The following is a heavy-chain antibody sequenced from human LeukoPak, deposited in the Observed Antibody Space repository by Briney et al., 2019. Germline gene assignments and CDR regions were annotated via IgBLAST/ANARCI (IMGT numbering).Heavy chain of an antibody. Sequence: GGSLRLSCTASRVTFSGYTMNWVRQAPGKGLEWVANIKQDGSEKYYVDSVKGRFTISRDNAKNSLYLQMNSLRVEDTAVYYCARYSSGYDYWGQGSLVTVSS. V-gene: IGHV3-7*03. D-gene: IGHD6-19*01. CDR2: IKQDGSEK. CDR1: RVTFSGYT. CDR3: ARYSSGYDY. J-gene: IGHJ4*02.